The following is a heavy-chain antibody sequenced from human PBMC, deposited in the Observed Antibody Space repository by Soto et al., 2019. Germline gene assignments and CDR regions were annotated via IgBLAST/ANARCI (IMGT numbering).Heavy chain of an antibody. CDR3: ARGVVPGVYYGMDV. J-gene: IGHJ6*02. V-gene: IGHV1-69*13. CDR1: GGTFSIYS. Sequence: GASVKVSCKASGGTFSIYSISWVRQAPGQGLEWMGGIIPIFGTANYAQKFQGRVTITADESTSTAYMELSSLRSEDTAVYYCARGVVPGVYYGMDVWGQGTTVXVSS. CDR2: IIPIFGTA. D-gene: IGHD2-15*01.